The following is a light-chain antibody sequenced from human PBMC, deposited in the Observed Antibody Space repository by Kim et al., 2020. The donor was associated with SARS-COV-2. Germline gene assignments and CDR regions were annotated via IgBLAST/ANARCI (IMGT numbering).Light chain of an antibody. CDR3: SSYTSSSTLVV. J-gene: IGLJ2*01. V-gene: IGLV2-14*03. CDR2: DVS. Sequence: QSITISVTGTSSDVGGYNYVSWYQQHPGKAPKLMIYDVSNRTSGVSNRFSGSKSGNTASLTISGLQAEDEADYYCSSYTSSSTLVVFGGGTQLTVL. CDR1: SSDVGGYNY.